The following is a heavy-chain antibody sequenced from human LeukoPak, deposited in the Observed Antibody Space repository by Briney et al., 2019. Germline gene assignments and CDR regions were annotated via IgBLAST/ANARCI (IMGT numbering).Heavy chain of an antibody. D-gene: IGHD5-24*01. CDR3: ARGARAGYNLEPFDY. V-gene: IGHV4-59*08. J-gene: IGHJ4*02. CDR2: IYYSGST. CDR1: GGSISSYY. Sequence: SETLSLTCTISGGSISSYYWSWIRQPPGKGLEWIGYIYYSGSTSYNPSLKSRVTISVDTSKNQFSLKLSSVTAADTAVYYCARGARAGYNLEPFDYWGQGTLVTVSS.